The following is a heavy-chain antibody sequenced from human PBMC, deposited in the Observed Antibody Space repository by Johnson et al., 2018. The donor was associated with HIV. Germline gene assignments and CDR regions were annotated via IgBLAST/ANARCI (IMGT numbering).Heavy chain of an antibody. V-gene: IGHV3-23*04. D-gene: IGHD2-15*01. CDR1: GLTFASSA. J-gene: IGHJ3*02. CDR2: ISDSGST. CDR3: VRAPGGSPRAAFDI. Sequence: VQLVESGGGLEQPGGSLRLSCAASGLTFASSAMSWVRQAPGKGLEWVSAISDSGSTYYADSVKGRFTISRDNSKNTLYLQMNSLRAEDTALYYCVRAPGGSPRAAFDIWGQGTMVTVSS.